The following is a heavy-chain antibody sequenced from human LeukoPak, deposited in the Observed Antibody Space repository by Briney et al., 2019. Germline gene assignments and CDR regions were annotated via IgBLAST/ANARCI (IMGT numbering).Heavy chain of an antibody. Sequence: GGSLRLSCAASGFTFSSYSMNWVRQAPGKGLEWVSSISSSSSYIYYADSVKGRFTISRDNAKNSLYLQMNSLRAEDTAVYYCARGVGGSSSRWFDPWGQGTLVTVSS. CDR3: ARGVGGSSSRWFDP. V-gene: IGHV3-21*01. CDR2: ISSSSSYI. J-gene: IGHJ5*02. CDR1: GFTFSSYS. D-gene: IGHD6-6*01.